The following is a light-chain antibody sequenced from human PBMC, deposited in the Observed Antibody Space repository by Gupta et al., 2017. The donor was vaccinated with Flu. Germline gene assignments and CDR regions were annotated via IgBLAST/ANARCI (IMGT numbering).Light chain of an antibody. CDR3: CSYAGAYTYV. CDR1: SSDVGDYNY. CDR2: DVN. Sequence: HSALTQPRSVSGSPGQSVTISCTGTSSDVGDYNYVSWCQQPPGKAPKLMIYDVNKRPSGVPDRFSGSKSGNTASLTISGLQAEDEADYYCCSYAGAYTYVFGSGTKVSVL. V-gene: IGLV2-11*01. J-gene: IGLJ1*01.